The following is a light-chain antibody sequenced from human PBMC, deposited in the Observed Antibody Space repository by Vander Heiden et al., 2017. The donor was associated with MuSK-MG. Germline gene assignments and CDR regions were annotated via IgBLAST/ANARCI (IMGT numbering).Light chain of an antibody. CDR2: AAS. Sequence: DIQMTQPPSSLSASVGDRLTITCRASQSIGGYLNWYQQKPGKAPNLLIYAASSLQTGVPSRFSGSGSGTDFTLTISGLHPEDFATYYCQQSYSTPYTFGQGTKLEIK. V-gene: IGKV1-39*01. CDR3: QQSYSTPYT. J-gene: IGKJ2*01. CDR1: QSIGGY.